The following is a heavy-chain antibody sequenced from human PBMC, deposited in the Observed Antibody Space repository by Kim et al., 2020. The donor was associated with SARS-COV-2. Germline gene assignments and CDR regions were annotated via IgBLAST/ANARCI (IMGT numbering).Heavy chain of an antibody. V-gene: IGHV3-30-3*02. CDR3: AKSGWELSQYYFDY. D-gene: IGHD1-26*01. J-gene: IGHJ4*02. Sequence: ADSVKGRFTISRDNSKNTLYLQMNSLRAEDTAVYYCAKSGWELSQYYFDYWGQGTLVTVSS.